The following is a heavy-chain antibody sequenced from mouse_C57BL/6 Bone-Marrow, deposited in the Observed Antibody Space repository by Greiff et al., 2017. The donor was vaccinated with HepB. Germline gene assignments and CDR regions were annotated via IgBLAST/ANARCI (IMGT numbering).Heavy chain of an antibody. Sequence: VQLKESVAELVRPGASVKLSCTASGFNIKNTYMHWVKQRPEQGLEWIGRIDPANGNTKYAPKFQGKATITADTSSNTAYLQLSSLTSEDTAIYYCARSSTVVADYFDYWGQGTTLTVSS. CDR1: GFNIKNTY. CDR3: ARSSTVVADYFDY. V-gene: IGHV14-3*01. CDR2: IDPANGNT. J-gene: IGHJ2*01. D-gene: IGHD1-1*01.